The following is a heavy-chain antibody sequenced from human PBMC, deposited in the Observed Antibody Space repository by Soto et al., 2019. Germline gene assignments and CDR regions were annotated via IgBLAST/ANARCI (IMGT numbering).Heavy chain of an antibody. CDR3: ARGIAAAGPKLDY. CDR1: GFTFTSYR. Sequence: GGSLRLSCAASGFTFTSYRMHWVRQAPGKGLMWVSRINSDGTSTFYADSVKGRFTISRDNAKNSLYLQMNSLRADDTAVYYCARGIAAAGPKLDYWGQGTLVTVSS. J-gene: IGHJ4*02. V-gene: IGHV3-74*01. CDR2: INSDGTST. D-gene: IGHD6-13*01.